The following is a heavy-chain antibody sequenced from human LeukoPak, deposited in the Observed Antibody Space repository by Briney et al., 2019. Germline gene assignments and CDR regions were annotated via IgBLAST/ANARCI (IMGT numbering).Heavy chain of an antibody. CDR3: ARDRNVIGADFDP. CDR2: VSFDGTNN. CDR1: GFIFENFA. J-gene: IGHJ5*02. V-gene: IGHV3-30*04. D-gene: IGHD2/OR15-2a*01. Sequence: GGSLRLSCVASGFIFENFAIHWVRQAPGKGLEWVSIVSFDGTNNFYADSVNGRFTVSRDNSKNTVYLHMNSLRPDDTAVYFCARDRNVIGADFDPWGQGTLVTVSS.